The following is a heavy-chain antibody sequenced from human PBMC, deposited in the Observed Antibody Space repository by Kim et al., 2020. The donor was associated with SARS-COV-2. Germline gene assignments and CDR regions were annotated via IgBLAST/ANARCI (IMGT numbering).Heavy chain of an antibody. D-gene: IGHD6-19*01. V-gene: IGHV1-3*01. CDR3: VRGRSGPR. J-gene: IGHJ4*02. CDR2: INGGSGIT. CDR1: GYTFTSYG. Sequence: ASVKVSCKASGYTFTSYGIHWVRQAPGQRLEWMGSINGGSGITRYSQKFQGRVSITRDTSASTTHMELSSLVSEDTAVYYCVRGRSGPRWGQGTLVTVSS.